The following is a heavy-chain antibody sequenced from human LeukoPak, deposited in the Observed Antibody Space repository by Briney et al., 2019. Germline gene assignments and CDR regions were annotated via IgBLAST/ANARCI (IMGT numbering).Heavy chain of an antibody. CDR3: ARVSVAYTVLDAFDI. D-gene: IGHD6-19*01. J-gene: IGHJ3*02. CDR1: GFTFSSYS. CDR2: ISSSSSDI. Sequence: GGSLRLSCAASGFTFSSYSMNWVRQAPGKGLEWVSSISSSSSDIYYADSVKGRFTISRDNTKNSLYLQMNSLRAEDTAVYYCARVSVAYTVLDAFDIWGQRTMVTVSS. V-gene: IGHV3-21*01.